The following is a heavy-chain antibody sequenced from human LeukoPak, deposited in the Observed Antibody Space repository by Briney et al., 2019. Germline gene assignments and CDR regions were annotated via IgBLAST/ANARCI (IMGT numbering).Heavy chain of an antibody. J-gene: IGHJ3*02. CDR3: ARHPEYYYDSRGYYTGAFDI. CDR2: IYYSGST. Sequence: WETLSLTRTVSGGSISSYYWSWIRQPPGKGLEWIGYIYYSGSTNYNPSLKRRVTISVDTSKNQFSLKLSSVTAADTAVYYCARHPEYYYDSRGYYTGAFDIWGRATMVTVSS. D-gene: IGHD3-22*01. V-gene: IGHV4-59*08. CDR1: GGSISSYY.